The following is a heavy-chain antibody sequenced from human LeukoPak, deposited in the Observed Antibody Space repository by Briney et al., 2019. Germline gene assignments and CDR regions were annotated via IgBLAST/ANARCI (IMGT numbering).Heavy chain of an antibody. CDR3: ARLNFRGGEALHFDS. J-gene: IGHJ4*02. CDR1: GGSLTNYY. Sequence: SETLSLTCSVSGGSLTNYYWGWIRQPPGKGLEFIGYIHSDGTTNYDSSLQSRVAISLDASKIQFSLRLYSVTAADTALYFCARLNFRGGEALHFDSWGQGTLVTVSS. D-gene: IGHD3-16*01. CDR2: IHSDGTT. V-gene: IGHV4-4*09.